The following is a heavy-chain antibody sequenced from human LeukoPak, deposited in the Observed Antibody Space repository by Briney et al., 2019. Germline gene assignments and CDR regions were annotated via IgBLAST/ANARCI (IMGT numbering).Heavy chain of an antibody. V-gene: IGHV3-30*02. D-gene: IGHD1-26*01. CDR2: IRYDGSNK. Sequence: GGSLRLSCAASRFTFSSYGMHWVRQAPGKGLEWVAFIRYDGSNKYYADSVKGRFTISRDNSKNTLYLQMNSLRAEDTAVYYCAGAAPTERGPFDIWGQGTMVTVSS. CDR1: RFTFSSYG. J-gene: IGHJ3*02. CDR3: AGAAPTERGPFDI.